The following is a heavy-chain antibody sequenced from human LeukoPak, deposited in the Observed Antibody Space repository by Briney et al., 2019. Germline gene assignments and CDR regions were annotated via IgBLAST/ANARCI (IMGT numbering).Heavy chain of an antibody. CDR1: GGSISSGDYY. CDR2: IYYSGST. D-gene: IGHD5-12*01. CDR3: ARVDIVASAFDY. J-gene: IGHJ4*02. V-gene: IGHV4-30-4*01. Sequence: PSQTLSLTCTVSGGSISSGDYYWSWIRQPPGKGLEWIGHIYYSGSTYYNPSLKSRVTISVDTSKNQFSLKLSSVTAADTAVYYCARVDIVASAFDYWGQGTLVTVSS.